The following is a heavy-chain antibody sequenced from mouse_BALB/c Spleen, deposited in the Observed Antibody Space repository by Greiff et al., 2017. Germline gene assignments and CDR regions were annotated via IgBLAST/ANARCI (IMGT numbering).Heavy chain of an antibody. CDR2: ISNGGGST. CDR1: GFTFSSYT. D-gene: IGHD1-2*01. CDR3: ARHEVGRLRAMDY. V-gene: IGHV5-12-2*01. J-gene: IGHJ4*01. Sequence: DVMLVESGGGLVQPGGSLKLSCAASGFTFSSYTMSWVRQTPEKRLEWVAYISNGGGSTYYPDTVKGRFTISRDNAKNTLYLQMSSLKSEDTAMYYCARHEVGRLRAMDYWGQGTSVTVSS.